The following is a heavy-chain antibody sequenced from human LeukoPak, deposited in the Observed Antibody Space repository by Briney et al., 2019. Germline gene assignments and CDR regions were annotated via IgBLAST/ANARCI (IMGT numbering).Heavy chain of an antibody. CDR3: ARYAAYSSGWYGFDY. J-gene: IGHJ4*02. CDR2: IYYSGST. D-gene: IGHD6-19*01. Sequence: PSETLSLTCAVSGGSISSYYWSWIRQPPGKGLEWIGYIYYSGSTNYNPSLKSRVTISVDTSKNQFSLKLSSVTAADTAVYYCARYAAYSSGWYGFDYWGQGTLVTVSS. V-gene: IGHV4-59*01. CDR1: GGSISSYY.